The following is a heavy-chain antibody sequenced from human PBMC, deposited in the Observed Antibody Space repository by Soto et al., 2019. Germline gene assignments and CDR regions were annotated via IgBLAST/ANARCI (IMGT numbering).Heavy chain of an antibody. CDR1: CYTFPSNG. J-gene: IGHJ3*02. D-gene: IGHD3-22*01. Sequence: VPAQVSCKDCCYTFPSNGISWVRQAAGQGLEWMGWISAYNGNTNYAQKLQGRVTMTTDTSTSTAYMELRSLRSDDTAVYYCARDTYYYDSSGPPLAFDIWGQGKMVTVSS. CDR3: ARDTYYYDSSGPPLAFDI. V-gene: IGHV1-18*01. CDR2: ISAYNGNT.